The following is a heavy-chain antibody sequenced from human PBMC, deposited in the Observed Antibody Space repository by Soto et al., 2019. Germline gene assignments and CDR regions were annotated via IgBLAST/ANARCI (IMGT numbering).Heavy chain of an antibody. CDR1: VCSISTRSYY. CDR3: ARPTPPYCDYDAFDI. CDR2: IYYSGST. Sequence: SEPLSLTCTIAVCSISTRSYYRGCIRQPPGKGLEWIGSIYYSGSTYYNPSLKSLVTISVDTSKNQFSLKLSSVTAADTAVYYCARPTPPYCDYDAFDIWGQGTMVS. V-gene: IGHV4-39*01. D-gene: IGHD4-17*01. J-gene: IGHJ3*02.